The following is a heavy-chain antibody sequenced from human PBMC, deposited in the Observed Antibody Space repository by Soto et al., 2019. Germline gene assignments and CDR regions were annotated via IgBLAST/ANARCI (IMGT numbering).Heavy chain of an antibody. J-gene: IGHJ4*02. CDR2: IAAKAYGGAT. Sequence: EVQLVESGGGLVHPGGSLRLSCTTSGFIFGVYGMSWFRQAAGKGLEWVGFIAAKAYGGATEYAESVKGRFIISRDDSHSIAYLQMPSLRTEDRAVYYCARARSDFWGQGTLVTVSS. V-gene: IGHV3-49*03. CDR1: GFIFGVYG. CDR3: ARARSDF.